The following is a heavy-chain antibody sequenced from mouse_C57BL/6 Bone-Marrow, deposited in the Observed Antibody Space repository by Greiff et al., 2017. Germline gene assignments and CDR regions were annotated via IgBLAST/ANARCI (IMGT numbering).Heavy chain of an antibody. CDR1: GFTFSNYW. CDR2: IRLKSDNYAT. CDR3: TEGDSLYAMDY. Sequence: EVKLEESGGGLVQPGGSMKLSCVASGFTFSNYWMNWVRQSPEKGLEWVAQIRLKSDNYATHYAESVKGRFTISRDDSKSSVYLQMNNLRAEDTGIYYCTEGDSLYAMDYWGQGTSVTVSS. J-gene: IGHJ4*01. V-gene: IGHV6-3*01.